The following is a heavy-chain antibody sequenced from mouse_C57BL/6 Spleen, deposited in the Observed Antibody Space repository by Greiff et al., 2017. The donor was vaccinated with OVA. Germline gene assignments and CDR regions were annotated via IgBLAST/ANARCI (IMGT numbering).Heavy chain of an antibody. V-gene: IGHV1-64*01. CDR3: APYDYDGCFAY. CDR1: GYTFTSYW. D-gene: IGHD2-4*01. J-gene: IGHJ3*01. CDR2: IHPNSGST. Sequence: QVQLQQPGAELVKPGASVKLSCKASGYTFTSYWMHWVKQRPGQSLEWIGMIHPNSGSTNYNEKFKSKATLTVDKSSSTAYMQLSSLTSEDSAVYYCAPYDYDGCFAYWGQGTLVTVSA.